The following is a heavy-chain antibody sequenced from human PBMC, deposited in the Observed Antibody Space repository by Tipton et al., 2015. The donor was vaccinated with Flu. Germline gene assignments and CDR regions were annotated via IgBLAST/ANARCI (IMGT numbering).Heavy chain of an antibody. CDR1: GGSINSENYY. J-gene: IGHJ4*02. CDR3: AGKNIVATVSFSS. V-gene: IGHV4-39*07. CDR2: IYCTGSI. Sequence: TLSLTCTVSGGSINSENYYWGWIRQPPRKGLEWIGSIYCTGSIYYNPPLKSRVTISLDTSKNQFSLKLSSVTAADTAVYYCAGKNIVATVSFSSWGQGTLITVSS. D-gene: IGHD5-12*01.